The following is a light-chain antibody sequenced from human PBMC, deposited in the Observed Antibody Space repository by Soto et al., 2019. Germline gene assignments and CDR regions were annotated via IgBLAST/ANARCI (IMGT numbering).Light chain of an antibody. CDR3: QAWDSSTAV. J-gene: IGLJ3*02. CDR2: EDN. Sequence: NFMLTQPHSVSESPGKTVTISCTDLSGSIASNYVQWYQQRPGSAPTTVIYEDNQRPSGVPDRFSGSVDSSSNSASLTISGLKTEDEADYYCQAWDSSTAVFGGGTKLTVL. V-gene: IGLV6-57*02. CDR1: SGSIASNY.